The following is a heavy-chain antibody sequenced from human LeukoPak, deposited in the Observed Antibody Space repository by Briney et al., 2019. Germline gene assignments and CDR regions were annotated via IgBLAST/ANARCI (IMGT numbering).Heavy chain of an antibody. J-gene: IGHJ6*02. V-gene: IGHV1-24*01. CDR1: GYTLTELS. D-gene: IGHD6-19*01. CDR3: ATDSSGWYYYYGMDV. CDR2: FDPEDGET. Sequence: ASVKVSCKVSGYTLTELSMHWVRQAPGKGLEWMGGFDPEDGETIYAQRFQGRVTMTEDTSTDTAYMELSSLRSEDTAVYYCATDSSGWYYYYGMDVWGQGTTVTVSS.